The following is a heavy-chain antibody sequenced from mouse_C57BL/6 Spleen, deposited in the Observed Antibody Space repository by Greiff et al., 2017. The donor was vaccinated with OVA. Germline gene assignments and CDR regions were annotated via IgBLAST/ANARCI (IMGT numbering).Heavy chain of an antibody. CDR3: ASRDDYDAYFDC. Sequence: EVQLVESGPELVKPGASVKISCKASGYSFTDYNMNWVKQSNGKSLEWIGVINPNYGTTSYNQKFKGKATLTVDQSSSTAYMQLNSLTSEDSAGYNWASRDDYDAYFDCWGQGTTLPVSS. CDR1: GYSFTDYN. J-gene: IGHJ2*01. D-gene: IGHD2-4*01. CDR2: INPNYGTT. V-gene: IGHV1-39*01.